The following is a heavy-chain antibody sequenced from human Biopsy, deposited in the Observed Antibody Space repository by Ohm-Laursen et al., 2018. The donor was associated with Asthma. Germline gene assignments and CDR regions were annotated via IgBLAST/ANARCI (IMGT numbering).Heavy chain of an antibody. J-gene: IGHJ4*02. CDR2: ISPSGNT. CDR1: GFSLSSSGAN. Sequence: QTLTLTSSFSGFSLSSSGANVNWIRQPPGKGLEWIGFISPSGNTYYSPSLKSRLTISVDRSKNQFSLKLTSVTAADTAVYYCVSPPGYWGQGTRVTVSS. CDR3: VSPPGY. V-gene: IGHV4-30-2*01.